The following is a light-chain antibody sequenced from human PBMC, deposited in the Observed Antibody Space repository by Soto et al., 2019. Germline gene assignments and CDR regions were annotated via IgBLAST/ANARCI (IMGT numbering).Light chain of an antibody. CDR2: AAS. J-gene: IGKJ5*01. CDR1: QGSVSS. Sequence: ILLTQSPSSLSAXXXXXXXXXXXASQGSVSSFACYQQKPGKAPKLLIYAASSLQSGVPSRFSGSGSGTDFTLTISSLQPEDFATYYCQQLHDYPITFGQGTRLEIK. CDR3: QQLHDYPIT. V-gene: IGKV1-9*01.